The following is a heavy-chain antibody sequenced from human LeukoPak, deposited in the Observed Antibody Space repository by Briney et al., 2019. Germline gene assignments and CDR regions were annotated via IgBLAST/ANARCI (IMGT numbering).Heavy chain of an antibody. D-gene: IGHD2-2*01. CDR1: GFTFSTYA. Sequence: GGSLRLSCAASGFTFSTYAMSWVRQAPGKGLEWVSAISVSAGSTYYADSVKGRFTISRDNSKNTLYLQMNSLRAEDTAVYYCAKVLDCSSTSCATSDYWGQGTLVTVSS. CDR3: AKVLDCSSTSCATSDY. J-gene: IGHJ4*02. CDR2: ISVSAGST. V-gene: IGHV3-23*01.